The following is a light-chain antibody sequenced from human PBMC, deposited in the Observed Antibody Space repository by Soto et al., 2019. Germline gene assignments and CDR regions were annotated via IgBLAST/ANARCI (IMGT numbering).Light chain of an antibody. CDR3: TPGATNXSEGSYV. J-gene: IGLJ1*01. V-gene: IGLV1-51*01. CDR1: SSNIGNNY. CDR2: DNN. Sequence: QSVLTQPPSVSAAPGQKVTISCSGSSSNIGNNYVSWYQQLPGTAPKLLIYDNNKRPSGIPDRFSGPHSGTSATLGITGLHTGHEPNSYSTPGATNXSEGSYVFGTGTKVTV.